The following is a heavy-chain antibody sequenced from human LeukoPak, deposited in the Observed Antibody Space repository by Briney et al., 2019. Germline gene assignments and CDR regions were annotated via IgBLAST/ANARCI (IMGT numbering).Heavy chain of an antibody. CDR3: AKSAVGYCSGGSCYGNDY. CDR2: ISYDGTDK. J-gene: IGHJ4*02. Sequence: GGSLRLSCAASGFTFSYYGMHWVCQAPGKGLEWVAVISYDGTDKYYADSVKGRFTISRDNSKNTLYVQMNSLRAEDTAVYYCAKSAVGYCSGGSCYGNDYWGQGTLVTVSS. D-gene: IGHD2-15*01. V-gene: IGHV3-30*18. CDR1: GFTFSYYG.